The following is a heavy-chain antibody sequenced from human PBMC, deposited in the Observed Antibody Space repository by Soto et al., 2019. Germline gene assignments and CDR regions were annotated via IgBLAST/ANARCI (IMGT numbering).Heavy chain of an antibody. CDR3: ASERIAAAGRRDYGMDV. CDR1: GFTFSSYW. D-gene: IGHD6-13*01. J-gene: IGHJ6*01. CDR2: IKQGGSEK. V-gene: IGHV3-7*03. Sequence: VGSLRLSCAASGFTFSSYWLSCVRQAPGKRLELVANIKQGGSEKYYVYSVKDRVTISRHITKNSPNMQINILKAENTTGSNCASERIAAAGRRDYGMDVWGQVTTVTVSS.